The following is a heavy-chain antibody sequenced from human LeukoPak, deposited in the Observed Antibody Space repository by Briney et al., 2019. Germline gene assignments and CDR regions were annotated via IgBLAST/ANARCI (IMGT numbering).Heavy chain of an antibody. D-gene: IGHD3-3*01. CDR2: MNPNSGNT. Sequence: GASVKVSCKASGYTFTSYDINWVRQATGQGLEWMGWMNPNSGNTGYAQKFQGRVTITRNTSISTAYMELSSLRSEDTAVYYCARGLRSLRFSAWRVNYYYYMDVWGKGTTVTVSS. J-gene: IGHJ6*03. CDR3: ARGLRSLRFSAWRVNYYYYMDV. CDR1: GYTFTSYD. V-gene: IGHV1-8*03.